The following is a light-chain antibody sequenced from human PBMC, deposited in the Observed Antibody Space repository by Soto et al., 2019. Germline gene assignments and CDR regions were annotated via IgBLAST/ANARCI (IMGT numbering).Light chain of an antibody. CDR3: QQSYSTPRT. CDR1: QSISSY. J-gene: IGKJ1*01. Sequence: DIQMTQSPSSLSESVGHRVTITCRASQSISSYLNWYQQKPGKAPKLLIYAASSLQSGVPSRFSGSGSGTDFTLTISSLQPEDFATYYCQQSYSTPRTFGQGTKVDIK. V-gene: IGKV1-39*01. CDR2: AAS.